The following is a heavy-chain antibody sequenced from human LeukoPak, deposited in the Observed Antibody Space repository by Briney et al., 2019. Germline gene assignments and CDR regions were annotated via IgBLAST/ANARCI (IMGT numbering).Heavy chain of an antibody. D-gene: IGHD3-3*01. J-gene: IGHJ3*02. Sequence: PGGSLRLSCAASGFTFSSYSMNWVRQAPGKGLEWVSSISSSSSYIYYADSVKGRFTISRDNAKNSLYLQMNSLRAEDTAVYYCARDRGHWSGYSSAFDIWGQGTMVTVSS. CDR1: GFTFSSYS. CDR2: ISSSSSYI. CDR3: ARDRGHWSGYSSAFDI. V-gene: IGHV3-21*01.